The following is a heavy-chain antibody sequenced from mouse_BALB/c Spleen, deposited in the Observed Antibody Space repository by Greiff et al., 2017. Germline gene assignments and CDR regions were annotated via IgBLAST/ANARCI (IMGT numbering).Heavy chain of an antibody. CDR3: ASYDEAY. CDR1: GYAFSSSW. CDR2: IYPGDGDT. V-gene: IGHV1-82*01. Sequence: QVQLQQSGPELVKPGASVKISCKASGYAFSSSWMNWVKQRPGQGLEWIGRIYPGDGDTNYNGKFKGKATLTADKSSSTAYMQLSSLTSVDSAVYFCASYDEAYWGQGTLVTVSA. J-gene: IGHJ3*01. D-gene: IGHD2-12*01.